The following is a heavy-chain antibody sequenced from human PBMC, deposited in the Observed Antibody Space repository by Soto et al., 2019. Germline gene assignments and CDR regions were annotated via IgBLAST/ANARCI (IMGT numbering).Heavy chain of an antibody. CDR1: GFTFSSYA. CDR3: TRDPSRDGYSLFDY. Sequence: PGGSLRLSCAASGFTFSSYAMHWVRQAPGKGLEWVAVISYDGSNKYYADSVKGRFTISRDNSKNTLYLQMNSLKTEDTAVYYCTRDPSRDGYSLFDYWGQGTLVTVSS. CDR2: ISYDGSNK. D-gene: IGHD5-18*01. V-gene: IGHV3-30-3*01. J-gene: IGHJ4*02.